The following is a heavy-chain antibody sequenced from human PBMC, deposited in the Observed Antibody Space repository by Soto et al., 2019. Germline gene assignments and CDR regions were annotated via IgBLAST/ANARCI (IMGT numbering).Heavy chain of an antibody. CDR1: GGSFSGYY. CDR2: INHSGST. V-gene: IGHV4-34*01. J-gene: IGHJ6*02. D-gene: IGHD4-17*01. Sequence: SETLSLTCAVYGGSFSGYYWSWIRQPPGKGLEWIGEINHSGSTNYNPSLKSRVTISVDTSKNQFSLKLSSVTAADTAVYYCARVPRGFDYGDRLYYYYGMDVWGQGTTVTVS. CDR3: ARVPRGFDYGDRLYYYYGMDV.